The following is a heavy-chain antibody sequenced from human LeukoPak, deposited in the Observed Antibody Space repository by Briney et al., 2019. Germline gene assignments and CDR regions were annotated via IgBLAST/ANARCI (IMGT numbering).Heavy chain of an antibody. V-gene: IGHV3-48*04. Sequence: PGESLRLSCAASGFTFSSYNMNWVRQAPGKGLEWVSYISTSGTIIYYADSVKGRFTISRDNAKKSLCLQMNNLRAEDTALYYCARSAGVYSPNFDLWGRGTLVTVSS. CDR1: GFTFSSYN. D-gene: IGHD5/OR15-5a*01. J-gene: IGHJ2*01. CDR2: ISTSGTII. CDR3: ARSAGVYSPNFDL.